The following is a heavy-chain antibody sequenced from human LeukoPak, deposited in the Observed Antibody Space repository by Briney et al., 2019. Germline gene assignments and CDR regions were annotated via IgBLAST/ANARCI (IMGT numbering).Heavy chain of an antibody. CDR2: INHSGST. D-gene: IGHD3-3*01. Sequence: SETLSLTCAVYGGSFSGYYWSWIRQPPGKGLEWIGEINHSGSTNYNPSLKSRVTISVDTSKNQFSLKLSSVTAADTAVYYCARRHPLRFLEWPSKGKNAFDIWDQGTMVTVSS. J-gene: IGHJ3*02. V-gene: IGHV4-34*01. CDR3: ARRHPLRFLEWPSKGKNAFDI. CDR1: GGSFSGYY.